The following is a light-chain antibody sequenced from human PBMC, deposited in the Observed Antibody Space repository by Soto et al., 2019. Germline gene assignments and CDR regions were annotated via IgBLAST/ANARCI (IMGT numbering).Light chain of an antibody. CDR2: GAS. J-gene: IGKJ1*01. V-gene: IGKV3-20*01. CDR3: QQYNSYPWT. CDR1: QSVSSNY. Sequence: EIVLTQSPGTLSLSPGERATLSCRASQSVSSNYLAWYQQTPGQAPRLLIYGASSRATGIPDRFSGSGSGTDFTLTISRLEPEDFATYYCQQYNSYPWTFGQGTKVEIK.